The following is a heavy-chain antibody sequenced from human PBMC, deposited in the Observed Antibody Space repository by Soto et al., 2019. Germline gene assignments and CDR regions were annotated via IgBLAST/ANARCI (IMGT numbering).Heavy chain of an antibody. J-gene: IGHJ6*03. D-gene: IGHD3-3*01. CDR2: ISSSSSTI. CDR1: GFTFSSYS. V-gene: IGHV3-48*01. CDR3: ARGAELRFLEWSTHQTIGLERDYYYYYYMDV. Sequence: GESLKISCAASGFTFSSYSMNWVRQAPGKGLEWVSYISSSSSTIYYADSVKGRFTISRDNAKNSLYLQMNSLRAEDTAVYYCARGAELRFLEWSTHQTIGLERDYYYYYYMDVWGKGTTVTVSS.